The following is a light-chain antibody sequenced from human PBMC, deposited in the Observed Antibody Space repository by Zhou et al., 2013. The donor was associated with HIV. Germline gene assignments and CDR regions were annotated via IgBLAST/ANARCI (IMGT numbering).Light chain of an antibody. V-gene: IGKV3-11*01. CDR2: DAS. CDR3: QQRSIWVT. J-gene: IGKJ4*01. Sequence: EIVLTQSPGTLSLSPGERATLFCRASQSVRSYLAWYQQKPGQAPRLLIYDASKRPTGIPARFSGSGSGTDFALTISSLEPEDFAVYYCQQRSIWVTFGGGTKVEIK. CDR1: QSVRSY.